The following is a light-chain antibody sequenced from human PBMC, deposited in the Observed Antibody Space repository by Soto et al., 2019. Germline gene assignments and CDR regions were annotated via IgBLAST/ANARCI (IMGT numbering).Light chain of an antibody. V-gene: IGKV3-20*01. J-gene: IGKJ4*01. CDR1: QSVSSSY. CDR3: QQYGSSPLT. CDR2: GAS. Sequence: EIVLTQSPGTLSLSPGERATLSCRASQSVSSSYLAWYQQKPGQAPRLLIYGASSRATGIPDRFSGSGSGTDFTLTINRLEHEDFAVYYCQQYGSSPLTFGGGTKVEIK.